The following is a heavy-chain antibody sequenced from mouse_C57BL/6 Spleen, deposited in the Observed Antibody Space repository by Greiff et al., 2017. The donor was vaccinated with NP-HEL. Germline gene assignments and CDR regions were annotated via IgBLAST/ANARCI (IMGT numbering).Heavy chain of an antibody. CDR2: ISSGSSTI. D-gene: IGHD2-3*01. Sequence: EVHLVESGGGLVKPGGSLKLSCAASGFTFSDYGMHWVRQAPEKGLEWVAYISSGSSTIYYADTVKGRFTISRDNAKNTLFLQMTSLRSEDTAMYYWAMLYDGYWYFDVWGTGTTVTVSS. J-gene: IGHJ1*03. CDR1: GFTFSDYG. CDR3: AMLYDGYWYFDV. V-gene: IGHV5-17*01.